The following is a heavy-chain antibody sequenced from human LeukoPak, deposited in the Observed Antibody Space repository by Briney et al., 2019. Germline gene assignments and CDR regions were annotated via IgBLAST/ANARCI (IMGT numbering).Heavy chain of an antibody. Sequence: PGGSLRLSCTASGFAFSNYNMNWVRQAPGKGLEWVSSITSNRNYKYYADSLKGRFTISRDNAKNSLYLQMNSLRVEDTAVYYCARGYYDSSGFRFDYWGQGTLVTVSS. V-gene: IGHV3-21*01. CDR2: ITSNRNYK. D-gene: IGHD3-22*01. J-gene: IGHJ4*02. CDR3: ARGYYDSSGFRFDY. CDR1: GFAFSNYN.